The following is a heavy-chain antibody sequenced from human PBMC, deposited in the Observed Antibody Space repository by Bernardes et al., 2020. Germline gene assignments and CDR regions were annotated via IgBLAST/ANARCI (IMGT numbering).Heavy chain of an antibody. CDR1: GFTFSSYG. V-gene: IGHV3-30*18. CDR2: ISYDGSNK. CDR3: AKDLHPYYYDSSGGGSAFDI. D-gene: IGHD3-22*01. J-gene: IGHJ3*02. Sequence: GGSLRLSCAASGFTFSSYGMHWVRQAPGKGLEWVAVISYDGSNKYYADSVKGRFTISRDNSKNTLYLQMNSLRAEDTAVYYCAKDLHPYYYDSSGGGSAFDIWGQGTMVTVSS.